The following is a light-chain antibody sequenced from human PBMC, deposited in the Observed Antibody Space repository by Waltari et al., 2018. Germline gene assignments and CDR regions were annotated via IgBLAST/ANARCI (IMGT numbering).Light chain of an antibody. J-gene: IGKJ1*01. CDR3: QEYDDSPPWT. CDR1: QSVSSSY. Sequence: EIVLTQSPGTLSLSPGERATLSCRVSQSVSSSYLAWYQQKPGQAPRLLIYGASSRATGIPDRFSGSGSVTDFTLTISRLEPEDFAVYYCQEYDDSPPWTFGRGTKVEIK. CDR2: GAS. V-gene: IGKV3-20*01.